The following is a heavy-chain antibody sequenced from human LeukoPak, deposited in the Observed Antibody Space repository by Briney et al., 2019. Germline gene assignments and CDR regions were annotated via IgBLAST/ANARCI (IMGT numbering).Heavy chain of an antibody. V-gene: IGHV3-7*03. CDR1: GFTLSTYW. D-gene: IGHD2-21*01. CDR3: ARPGCGGNCYYRMDV. J-gene: IGHJ6*04. Sequence: GGSLRLSCEASGFTLSTYWMNWVRQVPGKGLDWVANINPDGSGKRYVDSVKGRFTIARDNADNSLSLQMNSLRADDTAVYYCARPGCGGNCYYRMDVWGKGTTVTVSS. CDR2: INPDGSGK.